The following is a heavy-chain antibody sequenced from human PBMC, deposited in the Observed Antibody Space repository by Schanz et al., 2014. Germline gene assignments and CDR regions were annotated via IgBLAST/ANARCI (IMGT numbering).Heavy chain of an antibody. V-gene: IGHV3-23*01. CDR1: GFTFSSYA. J-gene: IGHJ3*02. CDR2: ISGSGGST. CDR3: AKGRCGELSTFDI. D-gene: IGHD3-10*01. Sequence: EVQLLESGGGLVQPGGSLRLSCAASGFTFSSYAMTWVRQAPGMGLEWVSAISGSGGSTYYADSVKGRFTISRDNSKSTLYLQMNSLRAEDTAVYYCAKGRCGELSTFDIWGQGTMITVSS.